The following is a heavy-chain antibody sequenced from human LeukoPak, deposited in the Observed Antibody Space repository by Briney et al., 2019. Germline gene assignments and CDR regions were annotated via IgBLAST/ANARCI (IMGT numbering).Heavy chain of an antibody. Sequence: PSETLSLTCIASGFTFSSYAMHWVRQAPGKGLEWVAVISYDGSNKYYADSVKGRFTISRDNSKNTLYLQMNSLRAEDTAVYYCAKVIGVIVVVGPFDYWGQGTLVTVSS. CDR3: AKVIGVIVVVGPFDY. CDR1: GFTFSSYA. V-gene: IGHV3-30-3*01. CDR2: ISYDGSNK. J-gene: IGHJ4*02. D-gene: IGHD3-22*01.